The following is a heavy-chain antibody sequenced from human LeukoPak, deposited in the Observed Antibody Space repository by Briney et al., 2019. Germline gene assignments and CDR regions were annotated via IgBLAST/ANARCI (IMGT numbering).Heavy chain of an antibody. J-gene: IGHJ5*02. CDR2: IYYSGST. CDR3: ARRHYYGSGSYYKPNWFDP. CDR1: GGSISSYY. D-gene: IGHD3-10*01. V-gene: IGHV4-59*12. Sequence: SETLSLTCTVSGGSISSYYWSWIRQPPGKGLEWIGYIYYSGSTNYNPSLKSRVTISVDMSKNQFSLKLSSVTAADTAVYYCARRHYYGSGSYYKPNWFDPWGQGTLVTVSS.